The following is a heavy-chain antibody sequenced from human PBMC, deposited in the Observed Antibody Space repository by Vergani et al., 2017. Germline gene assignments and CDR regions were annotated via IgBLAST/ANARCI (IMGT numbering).Heavy chain of an antibody. D-gene: IGHD3-3*01. V-gene: IGHV4-34*01. Sequence: QVQLQQWGAGLLKPSETLSLTCAVYGGSFSGYYWSWIRQPPGKGLEWIGEINHSGSTNYNPSLKSRVTISVDTSKNQFSLKLSSVTAADTAVYYCARGQDFWSGKGYYYMDVWGK. CDR3: ARGQDFWSGKGYYYMDV. CDR1: GGSFSGYY. CDR2: INHSGST. J-gene: IGHJ6*03.